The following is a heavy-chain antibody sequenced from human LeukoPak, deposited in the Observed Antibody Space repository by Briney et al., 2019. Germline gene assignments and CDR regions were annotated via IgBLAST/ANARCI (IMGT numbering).Heavy chain of an antibody. Sequence: ASVKVSCKVSGYTLTELSMHWVRQAPGKGLEWMGGFDPEVGETIYAQKFQGRVTMTEDTSTDTAYMGLSSLRSEDTAVYYCATDSARGGDFAFDIWGQGTMVTVSS. CDR1: GYTLTELS. D-gene: IGHD2-21*02. CDR2: FDPEVGET. J-gene: IGHJ3*02. CDR3: ATDSARGGDFAFDI. V-gene: IGHV1-24*01.